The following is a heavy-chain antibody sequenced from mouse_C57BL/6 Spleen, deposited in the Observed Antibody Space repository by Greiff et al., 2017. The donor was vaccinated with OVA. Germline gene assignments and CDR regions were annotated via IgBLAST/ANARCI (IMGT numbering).Heavy chain of an antibody. Sequence: QVQLQQSGAELARPGASVKLSCKASGYTFTSYGISWVKQRTGQGLEWIGEIYPRSGNTYYNEKFKGKATLTADKSSSTAYMELRSLTSEDSAVDFCALIYYGNYEFAYWGQGTLVTVSA. D-gene: IGHD2-1*01. V-gene: IGHV1-81*01. CDR1: GYTFTSYG. J-gene: IGHJ3*01. CDR2: IYPRSGNT. CDR3: ALIYYGNYEFAY.